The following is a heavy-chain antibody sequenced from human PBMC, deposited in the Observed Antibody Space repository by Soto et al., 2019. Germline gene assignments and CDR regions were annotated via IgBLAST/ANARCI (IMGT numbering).Heavy chain of an antibody. V-gene: IGHV1-2*04. J-gene: IGHJ4*02. Sequence: ASVKVSCKASGYTSTGYFMHWVRPAPGQGLEWMGCLNPNSGATNYAQKFQGWVTMTRDTSISTAYMELSRLRSDDMAVYYCARARRGSYSDYGGQGTLVTVSS. D-gene: IGHD1-26*01. CDR1: GYTSTGYF. CDR3: ARARRGSYSDY. CDR2: LNPNSGAT.